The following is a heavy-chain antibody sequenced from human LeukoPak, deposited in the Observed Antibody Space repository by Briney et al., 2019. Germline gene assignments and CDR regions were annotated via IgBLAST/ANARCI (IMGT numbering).Heavy chain of an antibody. V-gene: IGHV1-2*02. Sequence: ASVKVSCKASGYTFTGYYMHWVRQAPGQGLEWMGWINPNSGGTNYAQKFQGRVTITADKSTSTAYMELSSLRSEDTAVYYCATAGGGSRIYYYYGMDVWGQGTTVTVSS. J-gene: IGHJ6*02. CDR1: GYTFTGYY. D-gene: IGHD2-15*01. CDR3: ATAGGGSRIYYYYGMDV. CDR2: INPNSGGT.